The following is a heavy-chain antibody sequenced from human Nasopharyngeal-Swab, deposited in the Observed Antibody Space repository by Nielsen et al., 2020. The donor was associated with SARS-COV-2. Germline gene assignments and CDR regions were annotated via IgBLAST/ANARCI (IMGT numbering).Heavy chain of an antibody. Sequence: SVQVSCKASGGSFSKYASSWLRQAPGQGLEWVGGVNTVIRTPNYAQKFQGRISLTADDSTSTAYLELSSLTSEDTAVYYCARDGVSRGFDYWGQGTLVTVSS. CDR3: ARDGVSRGFDY. CDR1: GGSFSKYA. D-gene: IGHD2-2*01. V-gene: IGHV1-69*13. J-gene: IGHJ4*02. CDR2: VNTVIRTP.